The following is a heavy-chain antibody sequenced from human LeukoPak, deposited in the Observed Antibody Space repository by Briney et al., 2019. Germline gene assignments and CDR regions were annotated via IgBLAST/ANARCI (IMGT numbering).Heavy chain of an antibody. CDR3: AKIGSGGAWFDP. V-gene: IGHV4-4*08. CDR1: GGSVSGYY. J-gene: IGHJ5*02. Sequence: PSETLSLTCSVSGGSVSGYYWTWIRQLPGKGLEWIGYIHSTRSTNDNPSLKGRVAMSVDTSKNQFSLSLSSVTAADTDVYYCAKIGSGGAWFDPWGQGILVIVSS. D-gene: IGHD2-2*03. CDR2: IHSTRST.